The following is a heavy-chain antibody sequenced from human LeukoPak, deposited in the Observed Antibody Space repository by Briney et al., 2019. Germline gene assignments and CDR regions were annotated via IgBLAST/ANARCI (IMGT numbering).Heavy chain of an antibody. D-gene: IGHD3-22*01. CDR1: GFTFSSYG. CDR3: AKDSYPITMIVVAMGAFDI. J-gene: IGHJ3*02. CDR2: ISFDGTIK. V-gene: IGHV3-30*18. Sequence: PGGSLRLSCAASGFTFSSYGIHWVRQAPGKGLEWVAVISFDGTIKYYADSVKGRFTSSRDNSKNTLYLQMNSLRAEDTAVYYCAKDSYPITMIVVAMGAFDIWGQGTMVTVSS.